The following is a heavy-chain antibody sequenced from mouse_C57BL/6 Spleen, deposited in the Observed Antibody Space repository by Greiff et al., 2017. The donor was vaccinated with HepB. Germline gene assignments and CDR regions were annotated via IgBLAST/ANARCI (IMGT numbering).Heavy chain of an antibody. CDR2: IDPENGDT. V-gene: IGHV14-4*01. Sequence: VQLKESGAELVRPGASVKLSCTASGFNIKDDYMHWVKQRPEQGLEWIGWIDPENGDTEYAPKFQGKATITADTSSNTAYLQLSSLTSEDTAVYYCTRALPFAYWGQGTLVTVSA. CDR1: GFNIKDDY. CDR3: TRALPFAY. J-gene: IGHJ3*01.